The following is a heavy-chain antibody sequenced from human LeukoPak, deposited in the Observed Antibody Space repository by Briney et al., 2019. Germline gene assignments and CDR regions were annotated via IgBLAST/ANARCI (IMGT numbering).Heavy chain of an antibody. V-gene: IGHV3-23*01. CDR3: AKESYGSGSYRN. D-gene: IGHD3-10*01. CDR2: ISGSGGST. Sequence: AGGSLRLSCAASRFTFSSYAMSWVRQAPGKGLEWVSAISGSGGSTYYADSVKGRFTISRDNSKNTLYLQMNSLRAEDTAVYYCAKESYGSGSYRNWGQGTLVTVSS. CDR1: RFTFSSYA. J-gene: IGHJ4*02.